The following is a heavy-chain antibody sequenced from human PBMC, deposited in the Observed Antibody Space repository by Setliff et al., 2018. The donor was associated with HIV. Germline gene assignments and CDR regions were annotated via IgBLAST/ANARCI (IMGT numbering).Heavy chain of an antibody. CDR2: ISAYNGNT. J-gene: IGHJ6*02. V-gene: IGHV1-18*01. CDR3: ARDQGSGWYYYYYGMDV. Sequence: ASVKVSCKASGYTFTSYGISWVRQAPGQGLEWMGWISAYNGNTNYAQRLQGRVTMTTDTSTSTAYMELRSLRSDDTAVYYCARDQGSGWYYYYYGMDVWGQGTTVTVSS. D-gene: IGHD6-19*01. CDR1: GYTFTSYG.